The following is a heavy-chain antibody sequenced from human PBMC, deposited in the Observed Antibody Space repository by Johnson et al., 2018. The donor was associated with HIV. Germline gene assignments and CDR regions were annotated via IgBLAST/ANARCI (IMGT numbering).Heavy chain of an antibody. D-gene: IGHD3-16*01. J-gene: IGHJ3*02. CDR1: GFTFSSYD. CDR2: IGTAGDT. V-gene: IGHV3-13*01. CDR3: ARDKGLGDAFDI. Sequence: VQLVESGGGVVQPGRSLRLSCAASGFTFSSYDMYWVRQATGKGLEWVSAIGTAGDTYYPGSVKGRFTISRENAKNSLYLQMNSLRAEETAVYYCARDKGLGDAFDIWGQGTMVTVSS.